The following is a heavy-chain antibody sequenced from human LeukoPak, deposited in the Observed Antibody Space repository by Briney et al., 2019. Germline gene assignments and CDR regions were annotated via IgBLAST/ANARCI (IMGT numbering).Heavy chain of an antibody. J-gene: IGHJ3*02. CDR2: IYYSGTT. CDR3: ARGRFTMLRGSSGAFDI. D-gene: IGHD3-10*01. CDR1: GGSISSGGYH. Sequence: SETLSLTCTVSGGSISSGGYHWSWIRQHPGKGLEWIGYIYYSGTTSYNPSLKSRVTISVDTSKKKFSLKVSSVTVADTAVYYCARGRFTMLRGSSGAFDIWGQGTMVTVSS. V-gene: IGHV4-31*03.